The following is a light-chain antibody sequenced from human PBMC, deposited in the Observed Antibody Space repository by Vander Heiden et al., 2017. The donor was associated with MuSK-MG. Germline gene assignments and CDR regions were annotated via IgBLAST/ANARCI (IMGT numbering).Light chain of an antibody. CDR2: DVS. V-gene: IGLV2-14*01. Sequence: QSALTQPASVSGSPGQSITISCTGTSSDVGGYNYVSWYQQHPGKAPKLMIDDVSNRPSGVSNRFAGSKSGNTASPTITGLQAEDEAEDYCSSSTSSSTHVVFGGGTKLNVL. J-gene: IGLJ2*01. CDR1: SSDVGGYNY. CDR3: SSSTSSSTHVV.